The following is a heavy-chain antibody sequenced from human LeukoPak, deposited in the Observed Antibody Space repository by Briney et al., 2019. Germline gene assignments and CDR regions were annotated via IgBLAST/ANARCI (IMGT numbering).Heavy chain of an antibody. J-gene: IGHJ3*02. CDR2: FDPEDGET. D-gene: IGHD3-3*01. CDR3: ATFSIFGVVHMAGRDAFDI. Sequence: VSVKVSCKVSGYTLTELSMHWVRQAPGKGLEWMGGFDPEDGETIYAQKFQGRVTMTEDTSTDTAYMELSSLRSEDTAVYYCATFSIFGVVHMAGRDAFDIWGQGTMVTVSS. CDR1: GYTLTELS. V-gene: IGHV1-24*01.